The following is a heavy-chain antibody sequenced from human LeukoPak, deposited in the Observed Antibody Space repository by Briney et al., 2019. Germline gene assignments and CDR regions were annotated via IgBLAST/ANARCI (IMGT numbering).Heavy chain of an antibody. D-gene: IGHD2-2*01. CDR2: ISVSGGGT. CDR3: AKVGGSTRKDY. CDR1: GFTFSSYS. Sequence: PGGSLRLSCAASGFTFSSYSMNWVRQAPGKGLEWVSAISVSGGGTYYADSVKGRFTISRDNSKNTLYLQMNSLRAEDTAVYYCAKVGGSTRKDYWGQGTLVTVSS. V-gene: IGHV3-23*01. J-gene: IGHJ4*02.